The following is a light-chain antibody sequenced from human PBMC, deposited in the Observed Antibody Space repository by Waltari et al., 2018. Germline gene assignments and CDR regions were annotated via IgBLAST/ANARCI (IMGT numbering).Light chain of an antibody. CDR2: EVT. J-gene: IGLJ2*01. CDR3: SSYRSSNNVV. Sequence: QSALTQPASVSGSPGQSITIPCTGTGRDIGTFNYVSWYQQHPGKAPKLMIYEVTTRPSGVSHRFSGSKSGNTASLTISGLQAEDEAVYYCSSYRSSNNVVFGGGTKVTVL. V-gene: IGLV2-14*03. CDR1: GRDIGTFNY.